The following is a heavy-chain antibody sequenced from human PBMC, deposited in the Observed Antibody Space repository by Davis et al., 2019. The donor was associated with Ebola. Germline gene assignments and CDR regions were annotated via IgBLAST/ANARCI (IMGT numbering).Heavy chain of an antibody. D-gene: IGHD3-22*01. J-gene: IGHJ4*02. V-gene: IGHV4-34*01. CDR2: INHSVST. CDR1: GGSFSGYY. CDR3: ASLNRYYYDSSGYSINAHFDY. Sequence: MPSETLSLTCAVYGGSFSGYYWSWIRLPPGQGLEWIGEINHSVSTNYNPSLKRRVTISVDTSKNQFSLKLSSVTAADTAVYYCASLNRYYYDSSGYSINAHFDYWGQGTLVTVSS.